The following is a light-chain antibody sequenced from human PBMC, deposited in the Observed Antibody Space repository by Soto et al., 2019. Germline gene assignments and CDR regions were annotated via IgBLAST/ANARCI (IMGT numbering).Light chain of an antibody. V-gene: IGKV3-15*01. Sequence: TQSPSTLTASVGDRVTIGCRASESVGSNLAWYQHKPGQAPRLLIYGASIRATGVPARFSGSGSGTAFTLTITSLQSEDFALYYCQQCDNWPLITFGQGTRLEIK. CDR1: ESVGSN. J-gene: IGKJ5*01. CDR3: QQCDNWPLIT. CDR2: GAS.